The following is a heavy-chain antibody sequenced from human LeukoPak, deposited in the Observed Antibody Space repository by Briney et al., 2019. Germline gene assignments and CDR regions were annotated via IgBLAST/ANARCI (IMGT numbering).Heavy chain of an antibody. CDR2: IYSGGKA. V-gene: IGHV3-66*01. Sequence: SGGSLRLSCLVSGFTVSSNYMSWVRLAPGRGLEWVSEIYSGGKAYYADSVEGRFTISRDNAKNSLYMQMNSLRAEDTGVYYCARGYRYGYDYWGQGTLVTVSS. D-gene: IGHD5-18*01. J-gene: IGHJ4*02. CDR3: ARGYRYGYDY. CDR1: GFTVSSNY.